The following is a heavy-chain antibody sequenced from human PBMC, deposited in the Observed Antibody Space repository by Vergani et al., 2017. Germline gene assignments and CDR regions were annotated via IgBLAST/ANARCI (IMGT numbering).Heavy chain of an antibody. CDR1: GFTFSSHG. Sequence: VQLLQSGGGVIQPGGSVRLSCVASGFTFSSHGMHWVRQAPGKGLEWVAVIWYDGSNKYYGDSVKGRFTISRDNSKNTLYLQMNSLRVEDTAVYYCARWGNEKRLDSWGQGTLVTVSS. J-gene: IGHJ5*01. CDR2: IWYDGSNK. D-gene: IGHD1-1*01. V-gene: IGHV3-33*01. CDR3: ARWGNEKRLDS.